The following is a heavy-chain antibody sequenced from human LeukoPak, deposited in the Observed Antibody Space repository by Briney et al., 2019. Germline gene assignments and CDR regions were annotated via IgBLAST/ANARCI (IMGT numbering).Heavy chain of an antibody. Sequence: SETLSLTCAVYGGSFSGYYWSWIRQPPGKGLEWIGEINHSGSTNYNPSLKSRVTMSVDTSKNQFSLKLSSVTAADTAVYYCARETSGYDEFDYWGQGTLVTVSS. CDR1: GGSFSGYY. CDR3: ARETSGYDEFDY. D-gene: IGHD5-12*01. V-gene: IGHV4-34*01. CDR2: INHSGST. J-gene: IGHJ4*02.